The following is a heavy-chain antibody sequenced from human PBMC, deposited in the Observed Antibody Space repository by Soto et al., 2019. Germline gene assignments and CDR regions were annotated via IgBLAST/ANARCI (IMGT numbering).Heavy chain of an antibody. CDR2: IKEDGSEK. D-gene: IGHD2-8*01. J-gene: IGHJ5*02. Sequence: EVQLVESGGGLVQPGGSLRLSCAASGFTLSSFWMSWVRQAPGKGLEWVASIKEDGSEKTYVDSVKGRFSISRDTAKNALYLQMNSLRAEDAAVYYCAKKNPHGDSNKAWLDPWGQGTLVTVST. CDR1: GFTLSSFW. CDR3: AKKNPHGDSNKAWLDP. V-gene: IGHV3-7*03.